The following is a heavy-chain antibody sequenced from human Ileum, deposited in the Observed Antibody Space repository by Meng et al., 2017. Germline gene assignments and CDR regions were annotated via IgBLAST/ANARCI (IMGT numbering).Heavy chain of an antibody. CDR1: GYIFNEYY. Sequence: ASVKVSCKTSGYIFNEYYIHWVRQARGQGLEWIGRINPNSGATNYAQQFQDRVALTRDTSLSTAYMELTSLRSDDTAIYYCARSEVVTAVDYWGQGTLVTVSS. V-gene: IGHV1-2*06. CDR2: INPNSGAT. J-gene: IGHJ4*02. D-gene: IGHD2-21*02. CDR3: ARSEVVTAVDY.